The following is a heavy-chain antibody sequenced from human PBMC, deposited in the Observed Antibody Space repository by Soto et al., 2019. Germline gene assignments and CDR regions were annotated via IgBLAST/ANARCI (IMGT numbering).Heavy chain of an antibody. J-gene: IGHJ6*02. Sequence: GGSLRLSCAASGFTFRTYTMRWVRQAPGKGLEWVSSVSGSGSATYYADSVRGRFTISRDNSRNTLFLQLNSLRAEDTARYFCARPLGSSSSGSYGMDVWGQGTTVTVSS. CDR3: ARPLGSSSSGSYGMDV. V-gene: IGHV3-23*01. CDR2: VSGSGSAT. CDR1: GFTFRTYT. D-gene: IGHD6-6*01.